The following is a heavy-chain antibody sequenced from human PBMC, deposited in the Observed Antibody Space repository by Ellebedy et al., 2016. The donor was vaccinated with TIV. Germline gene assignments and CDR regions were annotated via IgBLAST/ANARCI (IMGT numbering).Heavy chain of an antibody. V-gene: IGHV3-30*02. CDR3: TKGRRGNNYDLFDN. Sequence: GESLKISCAASGFTFSSYGMHWVRQAPGKGLEWVSFIRLDGSNQFYADSVKGRFTISRDNSKNTLYLQMNSLRAEDTAVYYCTKGRRGNNYDLFDNWGQGTLVTVSS. CDR1: GFTFSSYG. CDR2: IRLDGSNQ. D-gene: IGHD5-18*01. J-gene: IGHJ4*02.